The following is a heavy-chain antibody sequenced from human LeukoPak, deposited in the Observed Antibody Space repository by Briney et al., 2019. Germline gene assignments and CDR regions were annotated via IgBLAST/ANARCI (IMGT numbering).Heavy chain of an antibody. V-gene: IGHV1-18*01. Sequence: GASVKVSCKASGYTFTSYGISWVRQAPGQGLEWLGWISAYDGNTNYEQKFQGRVTMTTDTSTSTAYMELRSLRSDDTAVYYCARDKVIASAGTPNWFDPWGQGTPVTVSS. CDR3: ARDKVIASAGTPNWFDP. CDR1: GYTFTSYG. D-gene: IGHD6-13*01. J-gene: IGHJ5*02. CDR2: ISAYDGNT.